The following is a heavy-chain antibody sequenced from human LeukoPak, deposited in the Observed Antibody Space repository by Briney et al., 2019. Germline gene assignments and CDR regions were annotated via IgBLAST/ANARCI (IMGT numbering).Heavy chain of an antibody. CDR2: IIPIFGTA. D-gene: IGHD3-10*02. J-gene: IGHJ3*02. CDR1: GGAFSSYA. V-gene: IGHV1-69*13. CDR3: AREMFAWAFDI. Sequence: GASVKVSCKASGGAFSSYAISWVRQAPGQGLEWMGGIIPIFGTANYAQKFQGRVTITADESTSTAYMELSSLRSEDTAVYYCAREMFAWAFDIWGQGTMVTVSS.